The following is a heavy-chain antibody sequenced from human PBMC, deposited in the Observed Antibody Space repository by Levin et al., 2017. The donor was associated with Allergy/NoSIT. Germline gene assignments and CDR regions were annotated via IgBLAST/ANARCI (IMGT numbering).Heavy chain of an antibody. CDR2: ISWNSGSI. V-gene: IGHV3-9*01. CDR3: AKDKGAAAGPFDY. J-gene: IGHJ4*02. CDR1: GFTFDDYA. Sequence: SCAASGFTFDDYAMHWVRQAPGKGLEWVSGISWNSGSIGYADSVKGRFTISRDNAKNSLYLQMNSLRAEDTALYYCAKDKGAAAGPFDYWGQGTLVTVSS. D-gene: IGHD6-13*01.